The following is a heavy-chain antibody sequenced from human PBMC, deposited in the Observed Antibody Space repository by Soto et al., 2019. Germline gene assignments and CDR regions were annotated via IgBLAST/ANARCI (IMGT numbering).Heavy chain of an antibody. D-gene: IGHD3-3*01. J-gene: IGHJ4*02. CDR3: TTHHPRITIFGLVINPRSRYN. Sequence: GVSLRLSCAASGFTFSNAWMSWVRQAPGKGLEWVGRIKSKTAGGTTDYAAPVKGRFTISRDDSKNTLYLQMNSLKTEDTAVYYCTTHHPRITIFGLVINPRSRYNWGRESMFT. CDR2: IKSKTAGGTT. CDR1: GFTFSNAW. V-gene: IGHV3-15*01.